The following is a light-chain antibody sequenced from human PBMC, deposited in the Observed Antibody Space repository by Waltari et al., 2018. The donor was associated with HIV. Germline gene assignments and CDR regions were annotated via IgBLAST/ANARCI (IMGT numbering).Light chain of an antibody. Sequence: EIVLTQSPGTLSLSPGDRVTLSCRASQSVSNNYLAWYQQKPGQAPRLLIYGASNRATGSPDRFSASGSGTDFTLSISRLEPEDFAVYYCQQYGTSLVTFGQGTKLESK. J-gene: IGKJ2*01. CDR2: GAS. CDR3: QQYGTSLVT. V-gene: IGKV3-20*01. CDR1: QSVSNNY.